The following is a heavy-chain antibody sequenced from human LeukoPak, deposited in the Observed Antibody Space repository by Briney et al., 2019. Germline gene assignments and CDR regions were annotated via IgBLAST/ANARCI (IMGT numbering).Heavy chain of an antibody. J-gene: IGHJ6*03. CDR1: GFKFDDYE. CDR3: ARVPGSHYYYYMDV. CDR2: ISGSGRAT. Sequence: GGSLTLSCAASGFKFDDYEMSWVRQVPGKGLEYVSGISGSGRATGYGDSVKGRFTISRDNAKNSLFLQMTSLRAEDTALYHCARVPGSHYYYYMDVWGKGAAVTVSS. V-gene: IGHV3-20*01.